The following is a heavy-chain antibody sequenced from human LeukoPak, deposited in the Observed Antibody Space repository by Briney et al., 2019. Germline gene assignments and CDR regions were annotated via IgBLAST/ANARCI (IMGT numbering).Heavy chain of an antibody. CDR3: ASRGGMDV. CDR2: IYYSGST. CDR1: GGSISSYY. V-gene: IGHV4-59*12. J-gene: IGHJ6*02. Sequence: SETLSLTCTVSGGSISSYYWSWIRQPPGKGLEWIGYIYYSGSTNYNPSLKSRVTISVDTSKNQFSLKLSSVTAADTAVYYCASRGGMDVWGQGTTVTVSS.